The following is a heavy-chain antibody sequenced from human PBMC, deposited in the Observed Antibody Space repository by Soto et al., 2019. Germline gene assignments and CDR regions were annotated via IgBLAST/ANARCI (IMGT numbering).Heavy chain of an antibody. CDR2: IYPGDSDT. CDR3: ARFPVYYYDSSGFYSYYFDY. Sequence: GALQVSCKGSGNQFSQYLVAWGGQIPGESLEGMGIIYPGDSDTRYSPSFQGQVTISVEKSISTAYLQWSSLKASDTAMYYCARFPVYYYDSSGFYSYYFDYWGQGTLVTVSS. D-gene: IGHD3-22*01. J-gene: IGHJ4*02. CDR1: GNQFSQYL. V-gene: IGHV5-51*01.